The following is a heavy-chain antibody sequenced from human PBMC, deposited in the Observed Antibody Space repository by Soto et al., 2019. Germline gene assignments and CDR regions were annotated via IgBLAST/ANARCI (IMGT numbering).Heavy chain of an antibody. V-gene: IGHV3-23*01. J-gene: IGHJ4*02. Sequence: EVQLLESGGGLVQPGGSLRLSCAASGFTFSSYAMSWVRQAPGKGLEWVSAISGSGGSTYYADSVKGRFTISRDNSKNTLYLQMNSLRAEDTAVYYCANGYSSGWYEDYWGQGTLVTVSS. CDR1: GFTFSSYA. D-gene: IGHD6-19*01. CDR3: ANGYSSGWYEDY. CDR2: ISGSGGST.